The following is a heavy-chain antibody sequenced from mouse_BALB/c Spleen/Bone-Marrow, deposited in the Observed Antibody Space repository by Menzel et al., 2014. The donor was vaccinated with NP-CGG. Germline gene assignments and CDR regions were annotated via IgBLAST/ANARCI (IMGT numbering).Heavy chain of an antibody. CDR2: INPGSGGT. Sequence: QVQLQQSGAELVRPGTSVKVSCKASGYAFTNYLIEWVKQRPGQGLEWIGVINPGSGGTNYNEKFKGKATLTADKSSSTAYMQLSSLTSEDSAVYFCARISYGNYSWGQGATLTDSS. CDR3: ARISYGNYS. D-gene: IGHD2-1*01. J-gene: IGHJ2*01. V-gene: IGHV1-54*01. CDR1: GYAFTNYL.